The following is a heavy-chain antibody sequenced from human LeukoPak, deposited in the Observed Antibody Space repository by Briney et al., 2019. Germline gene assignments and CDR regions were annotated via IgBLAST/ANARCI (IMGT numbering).Heavy chain of an antibody. D-gene: IGHD3-16*02. CDR1: GYTFTSYA. CDR2: INAGNGNT. V-gene: IGHV1-3*01. CDR3: ARAAMITFGGVIDDFDY. Sequence: ASVKVSFKASGYTFTSYAMHWVRQAPGQRLEWMGWINAGNGNTKYSQKFQGRVTITRDTSASTAYMELSSLRSEDTAVYYCARAAMITFGGVIDDFDYWGQGTLVTVSS. J-gene: IGHJ4*02.